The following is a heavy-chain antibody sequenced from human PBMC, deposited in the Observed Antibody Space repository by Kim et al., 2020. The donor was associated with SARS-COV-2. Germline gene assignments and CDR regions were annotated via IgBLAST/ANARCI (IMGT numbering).Heavy chain of an antibody. V-gene: IGHV3-30*04. J-gene: IGHJ4*02. D-gene: IGHD5-18*01. Sequence: GGSLRLSCAASGFTFSSYAMYWVRHAPGKGLEWVAVISYDGSNKYYADSVKGRFTVSRDNSKNTLYLQMNSLRAEDTAVYYCARSRIQLWFMGLDYWGQG. CDR2: ISYDGSNK. CDR1: GFTFSSYA. CDR3: ARSRIQLWFMGLDY.